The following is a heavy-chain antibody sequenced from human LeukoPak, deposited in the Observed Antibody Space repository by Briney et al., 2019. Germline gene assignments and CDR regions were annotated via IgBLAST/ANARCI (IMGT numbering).Heavy chain of an antibody. CDR3: ARDSATEYYYDSSGPGYFQH. CDR2: INPSGGST. V-gene: IGHV1-46*01. CDR1: GYTFTSYY. D-gene: IGHD3-22*01. J-gene: IGHJ1*01. Sequence: ASVKVSCKASGYTFTSYYMHWVRQALGQGLEWMGIINPSGGSTSYAQKFQGRVTMTRDTSTSIVYMELSSLRSEDTAVYYYARDSATEYYYDSSGPGYFQHWGQGTLVTVSS.